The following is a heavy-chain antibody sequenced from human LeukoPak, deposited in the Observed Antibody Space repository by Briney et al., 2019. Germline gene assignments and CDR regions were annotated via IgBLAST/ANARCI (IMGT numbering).Heavy chain of an antibody. V-gene: IGHV3-43*02. D-gene: IGHD6-13*01. CDR3: AKDIYSSSWYDFQH. CDR1: GFTLDDYA. CDR2: ISGDGGIT. Sequence: GGSLRLSCAASGFTLDDYAMHWVRQAPGKGLEWVSLISGDGGITNYADSVKGRFTVSRDNTKNSLYLQMYSLRTEDTAFYYCAKDIYSSSWYDFQHWGQGTLVTVSS. J-gene: IGHJ1*01.